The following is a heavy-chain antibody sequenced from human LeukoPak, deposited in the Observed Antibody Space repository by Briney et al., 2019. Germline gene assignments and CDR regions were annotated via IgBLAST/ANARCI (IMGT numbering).Heavy chain of an antibody. D-gene: IGHD4-23*01. CDR3: ARDRVGTYFDY. V-gene: IGHV4-59*13. Sequence: SETLSLTCSVSGASISGYYWSWIRQTPGKGLEWIGYVYYTGSTNYNPSLKSRVTTSVDTSKNQFSLKLSSVTAADTAVYYCARDRVGTYFDYWGQGTLVTVSS. CDR2: VYYTGST. CDR1: GASISGYY. J-gene: IGHJ4*02.